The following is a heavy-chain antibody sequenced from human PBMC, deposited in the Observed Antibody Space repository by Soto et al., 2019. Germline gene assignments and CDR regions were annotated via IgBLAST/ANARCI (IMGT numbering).Heavy chain of an antibody. CDR1: RYPFTRYY. D-gene: IGHD6-6*01. Sequence: GSGKVSFKACRYPFTRYYIHLVRQAPGQGPEWMGRINPDGGRTTYAQNFNGRVTMTRDTSASTVYMEPSSLKFEDTAMYYCARGAYSSSSFPPFDPWGQGTLVTVSS. J-gene: IGHJ5*02. CDR2: INPDGGRT. CDR3: ARGAYSSSSFPPFDP. V-gene: IGHV1-46*01.